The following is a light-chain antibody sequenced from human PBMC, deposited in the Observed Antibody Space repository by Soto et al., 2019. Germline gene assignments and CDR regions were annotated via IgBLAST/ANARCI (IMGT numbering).Light chain of an antibody. CDR2: DDT. Sequence: QSVLTQPPSGSAAPGQKVTMSCSGSSSNIGNNFVAWYQQLPGTAPKLLIYDDTKRPYGIPGRFSGSKSGTSATLGITGLQTGDEADYYCGAWDRSLGVVVFGGGTKVTVL. J-gene: IGLJ3*02. CDR3: GAWDRSLGVVV. V-gene: IGLV1-51*01. CDR1: SSNIGNNF.